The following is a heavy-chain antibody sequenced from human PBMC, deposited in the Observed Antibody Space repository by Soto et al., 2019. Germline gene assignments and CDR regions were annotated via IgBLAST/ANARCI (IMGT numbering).Heavy chain of an antibody. D-gene: IGHD5-18*01. CDR3: ARDKGYSYGYSH. J-gene: IGHJ4*02. Sequence: PGGSLRLSCAASGFTFSGYIMNWVRQAPGKGLEWVSSISSSSSYIYYADSVKGRFTISRDNAKNSLYLQMNSLRAEDTAVYYCARDKGYSYGYSHWGQGTLVTVSS. V-gene: IGHV3-21*01. CDR1: GFTFSGYI. CDR2: ISSSSSYI.